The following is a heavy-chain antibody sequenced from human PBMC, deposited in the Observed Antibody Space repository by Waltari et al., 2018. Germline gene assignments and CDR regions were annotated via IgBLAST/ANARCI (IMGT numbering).Heavy chain of an antibody. Sequence: QVQLVQSGAEVKKPGASVKVSCKASGYTFTSYDINWVRQATGQGLEWMGWMNPNRGKTGDAQKVQGRVTMTRNNSISTAYMELSSRRSEDTAVYYCARVISRYCSSTSCYRYFQHWGQGTLVTVSS. D-gene: IGHD2-2*02. V-gene: IGHV1-8*01. CDR1: GYTFTSYD. CDR2: MNPNRGKT. J-gene: IGHJ1*01. CDR3: ARVISRYCSSTSCYRYFQH.